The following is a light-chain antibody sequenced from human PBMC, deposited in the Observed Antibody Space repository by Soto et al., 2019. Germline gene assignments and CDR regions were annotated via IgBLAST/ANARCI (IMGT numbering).Light chain of an antibody. J-gene: IGLJ1*01. CDR3: KSYAGSNTYV. CDR2: EVV. Sequence: HSALTHPPSASGSPGQSVTISCTGTKNDIGVYDFVSWYQHHPGKAPRLIIYEVVQRPSGVPDRFSGSKSGNTASLTVSGLQAADEADYFCKSYAGSNTYVFGSGTKVTVL. V-gene: IGLV2-8*01. CDR1: KNDIGVYDF.